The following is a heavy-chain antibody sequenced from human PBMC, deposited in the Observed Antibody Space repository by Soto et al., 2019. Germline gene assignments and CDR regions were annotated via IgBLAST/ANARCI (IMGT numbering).Heavy chain of an antibody. Sequence: EVRLEEAGGGFVQPGGSLRVSCSGSGFIFSSFWMHWVRQGPGKGLKWVSRINGDGASLAYADSVKGRFSISRDNVKNTLHLQMNSLGADDTAVYFCAREGSLGLDVWGRGTTVTVSS. D-gene: IGHD3-10*01. CDR3: AREGSLGLDV. V-gene: IGHV3-74*03. CDR1: GFIFSSFW. J-gene: IGHJ6*02. CDR2: INGDGASL.